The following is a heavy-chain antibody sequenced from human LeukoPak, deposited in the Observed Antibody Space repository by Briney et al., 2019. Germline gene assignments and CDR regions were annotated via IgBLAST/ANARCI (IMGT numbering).Heavy chain of an antibody. CDR1: GFAFDEHG. CDR2: INWGGGST. V-gene: IGHV3-20*04. CDR3: ARAPITSPFYFGS. Sequence: PGGSLRLSRTASGFAFDEHGMSWVRQVPGRGLECVSGINWGGGSTDYAEPLRSRFTISSDNAKNSLDPQMDTLTAEHTALSYCARAPITSPFYFGSSGPGTPVTVSS. J-gene: IGHJ4*01. D-gene: IGHD2-2*01.